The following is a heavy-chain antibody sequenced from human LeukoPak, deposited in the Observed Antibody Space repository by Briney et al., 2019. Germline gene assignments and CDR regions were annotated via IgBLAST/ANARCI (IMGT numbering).Heavy chain of an antibody. V-gene: IGHV4-30-4*01. D-gene: IGHD3-16*02. Sequence: PSETLSLTCTVSGGPISSGDYYWSWIRQPPGTGLEWIGYIYYSGSTYYNPSLKSRVTISVDTSKNQFSLKLSSVTAADTAVYYCARFPDLESYAFDIWGQGTMVTVSS. CDR1: GGPISSGDYY. J-gene: IGHJ3*02. CDR3: ARFPDLESYAFDI. CDR2: IYYSGST.